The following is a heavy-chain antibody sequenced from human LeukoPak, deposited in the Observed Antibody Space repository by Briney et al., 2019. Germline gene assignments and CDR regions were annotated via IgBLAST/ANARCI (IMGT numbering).Heavy chain of an antibody. CDR1: GFTFSNAW. Sequence: GGPVRLSCAASGFTFSNAWMSWVRQGPGKGLEWVGRIKSKTHGGITDYAAPVKGRFTISRDESKNTLYLQINSLKTEDTAVYYCTTIAAAGQYDYWGQGTLVTVSS. V-gene: IGHV3-15*01. D-gene: IGHD6-13*01. CDR2: IKSKTHGGIT. CDR3: TTIAAAGQYDY. J-gene: IGHJ4*02.